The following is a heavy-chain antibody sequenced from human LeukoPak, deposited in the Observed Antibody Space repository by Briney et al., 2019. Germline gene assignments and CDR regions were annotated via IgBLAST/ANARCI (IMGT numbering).Heavy chain of an antibody. CDR1: GGSISGYY. V-gene: IGHV4-34*01. CDR2: INHSGST. D-gene: IGHD6-13*01. CDR3: ARAGVLGYSSSWYPLDY. J-gene: IGHJ4*02. Sequence: PSETLSLTCTVSGGSISGYYWSWIRQPPGKGLEWIGEINHSGSTNYNPSLKSRVTISVDTSKNQFSLKLSSVTAADTAVYYCARAGVLGYSSSWYPLDYWGQGTLVTVSS.